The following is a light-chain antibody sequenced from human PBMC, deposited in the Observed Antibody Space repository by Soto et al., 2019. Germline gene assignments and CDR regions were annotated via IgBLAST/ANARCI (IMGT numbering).Light chain of an antibody. CDR3: QHYDNWPPWT. Sequence: EVVMTQSPDTLSVSPGERATLSCRASQSVSSNLAWYQQKLGQAPRLLIYGASSRATGIPDRFSGSGSGTDFTLTISRLEPEDFAVYYCQHYDNWPPWTFGQGTKVDIK. CDR2: GAS. CDR1: QSVSSN. J-gene: IGKJ1*01. V-gene: IGKV3D-15*01.